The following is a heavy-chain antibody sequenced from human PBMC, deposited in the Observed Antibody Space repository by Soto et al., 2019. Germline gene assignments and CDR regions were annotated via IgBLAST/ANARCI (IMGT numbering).Heavy chain of an antibody. CDR1: GFTFSSYA. Sequence: PGGSLRLSCAASGFTFSSYAMSWVRQAPGKGLEWVSAISGSGGSTYYADSVKGRFTISRDNSKNTLYLQMNSLRAEDTAVYYCAKDLRLPSGYGLPYMPQWGQGTLVTVSS. D-gene: IGHD6-13*01. J-gene: IGHJ4*02. CDR3: AKDLRLPSGYGLPYMPQ. CDR2: ISGSGGST. V-gene: IGHV3-23*01.